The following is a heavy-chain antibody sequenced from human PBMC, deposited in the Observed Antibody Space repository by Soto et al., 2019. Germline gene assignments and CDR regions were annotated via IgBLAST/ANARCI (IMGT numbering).Heavy chain of an antibody. CDR1: GFTFSSYA. CDR2: ISYDGSNK. Sequence: PGGSLRLSCAASGFTFSSYAMHWVRQAPGKGLEWVAVISYDGSNKYYADSVKGRFTISRDNSKNTLYLQMNSLRAEDTAVYYCARDAGTTVPFDYWGQGTLVTVSS. D-gene: IGHD1-7*01. J-gene: IGHJ4*02. V-gene: IGHV3-30-3*01. CDR3: ARDAGTTVPFDY.